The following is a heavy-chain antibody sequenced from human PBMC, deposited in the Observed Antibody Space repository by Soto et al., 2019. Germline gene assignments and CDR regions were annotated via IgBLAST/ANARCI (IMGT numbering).Heavy chain of an antibody. CDR1: GGSISSSSYY. CDR3: ARQSPYNWNYFDY. Sequence: QLQLQESGPGLVKPSETLSLTCTVSGGSISSSSYYWGWIRQPPGKGLEWIGSIYYSGSTYYNPSLKSRVTISVDTSKNQFSLKLSSVTAADTAVYYCARQSPYNWNYFDYWGQGTLVTVSS. CDR2: IYYSGST. V-gene: IGHV4-39*01. J-gene: IGHJ4*02. D-gene: IGHD1-20*01.